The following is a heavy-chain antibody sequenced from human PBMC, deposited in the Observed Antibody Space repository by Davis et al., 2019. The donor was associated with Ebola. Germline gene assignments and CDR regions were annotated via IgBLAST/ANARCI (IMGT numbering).Heavy chain of an antibody. J-gene: IGHJ4*02. V-gene: IGHV3-23*01. D-gene: IGHD5-24*01. CDR1: GFSFSGYP. CDR3: AKDLRWLQLDY. CDR2: ITDGGTGT. Sequence: GESLKISCAASGFSFSGYPMNWVRQAPGKGLEWISHITDGGTGTYYADSMKGRFTISRDNSKNTLYLQMNSLRAEDTAVYYCAKDLRWLQLDYWGQGTLVTVSS.